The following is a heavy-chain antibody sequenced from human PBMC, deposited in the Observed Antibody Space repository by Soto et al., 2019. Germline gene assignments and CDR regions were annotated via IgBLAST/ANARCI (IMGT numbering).Heavy chain of an antibody. J-gene: IGHJ5*01. V-gene: IGHV6-1*01. Sequence: PSQTLSLTCDISGDSVSTNTATWDWIRQSPSRGLEWLGRTYYRSRWYFDYAVSVKSRITISPDISNNQVSLQLTSVTPDDTAIYYCVRLIGNSWLDSWGQGNLVTVS. CDR1: GDSVSTNTAT. CDR3: VRLIGNSWLDS. CDR2: TYYRSRWYF. D-gene: IGHD3-22*01.